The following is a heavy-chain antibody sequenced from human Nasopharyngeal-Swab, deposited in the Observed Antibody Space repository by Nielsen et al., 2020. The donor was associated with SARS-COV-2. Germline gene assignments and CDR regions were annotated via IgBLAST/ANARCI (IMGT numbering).Heavy chain of an antibody. J-gene: IGHJ5*02. Sequence: ASVKVSCKASGYTFTSYYMHWVRQAPGQGLEWMGIINPSGGSTSYAQKFQGRVTMTRDTSTSTVYMELSSLRSEDTAVYYCAKDQYSSGWYRVGNWFDPWGQGTLVTVSS. D-gene: IGHD6-19*01. CDR2: INPSGGST. CDR1: GYTFTSYY. CDR3: AKDQYSSGWYRVGNWFDP. V-gene: IGHV1-46*01.